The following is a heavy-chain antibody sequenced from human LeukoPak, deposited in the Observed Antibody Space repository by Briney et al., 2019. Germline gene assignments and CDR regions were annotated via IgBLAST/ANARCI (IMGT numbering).Heavy chain of an antibody. CDR3: ARSFGESDFDY. CDR1: GDRFSSNRAG. J-gene: IGHJ4*02. D-gene: IGHD3-10*01. V-gene: IGHV6-1*01. CDR2: TYYQSRWYN. Sequence: SRTLSLTCAISGDRFSSNRAGWNWIRQSPARGLECLRRTYYQSRWYNYYAVSVKSRIIINADTSKNQFSLQLKSVTPEDTATYYCARSFGESDFDYWGQGTRVIVSS.